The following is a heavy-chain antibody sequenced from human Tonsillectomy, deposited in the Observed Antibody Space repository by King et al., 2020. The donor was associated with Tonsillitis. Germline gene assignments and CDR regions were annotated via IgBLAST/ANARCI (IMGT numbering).Heavy chain of an antibody. J-gene: IGHJ4*02. V-gene: IGHV3-21*01. CDR3: ARQDHYDFTFDY. CDR2: ISSSCSNI. Sequence: VQLVESGGGLVKPGGSLRLSCAASGFTFSSYSINWVRQAPGKGLEWVSSISSSCSNIYYADSVKGRFTISRDNAKNSLYLKMNSLRVEDTAVYYCARQDHYDFTFDYWGQGTLVTVSS. CDR1: GFTFSSYS. D-gene: IGHD3/OR15-3a*01.